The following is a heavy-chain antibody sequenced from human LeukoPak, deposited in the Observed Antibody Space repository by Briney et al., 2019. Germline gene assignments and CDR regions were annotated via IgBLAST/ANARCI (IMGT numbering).Heavy chain of an antibody. D-gene: IGHD1-26*01. J-gene: IGHJ3*02. V-gene: IGHV1-69*13. Sequence: SVKVSCKASGGTFSSYAIGWVRQAPGQGLEWMGGIIPIFGTANYAQKFQGRVTITADESTSTAYMELSSLRSEDTAVYYCARAGYSYYAFDIWGQGTMVTVSS. CDR1: GGTFSSYA. CDR2: IIPIFGTA. CDR3: ARAGYSYYAFDI.